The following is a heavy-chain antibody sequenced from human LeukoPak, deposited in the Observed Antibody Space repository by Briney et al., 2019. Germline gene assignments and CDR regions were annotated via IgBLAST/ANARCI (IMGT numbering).Heavy chain of an antibody. J-gene: IGHJ4*02. CDR3: VAGGWHYFDY. Sequence: GGSLRLSCAASGLPFSNFEMNWVRQAPGKGLEWISYISSSGSTIYYADSMKGRFTISRDNAKNSLFLQAASLRVEDTAVYYCVAGGWHYFDYWGQGTLVTVSS. CDR2: ISSSGSTI. V-gene: IGHV3-48*03. CDR1: GLPFSNFE. D-gene: IGHD1-14*01.